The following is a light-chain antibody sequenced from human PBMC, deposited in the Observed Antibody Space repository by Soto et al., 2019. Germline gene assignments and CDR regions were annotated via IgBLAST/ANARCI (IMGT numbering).Light chain of an antibody. CDR1: QSVSSSY. J-gene: IGKJ4*01. CDR3: QQYGSSART. CDR2: DPS. Sequence: EIVLTQSPATLSLSQGERATLSCGASQSVSSSYLAWYQQHHGLAPRLLLYDPSSRVTGLPDRFSGSASGADVTRTISRLEPEDFAVYYCQQYGSSARTFSGGTKVEIK. V-gene: IGKV3D-20*01.